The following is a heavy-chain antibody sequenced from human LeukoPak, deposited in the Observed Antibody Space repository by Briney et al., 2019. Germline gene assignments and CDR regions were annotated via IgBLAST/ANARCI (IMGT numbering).Heavy chain of an antibody. J-gene: IGHJ4*02. D-gene: IGHD3-22*01. CDR2: IYYSGST. V-gene: IGHV4-39*07. CDR1: GGSISSSSYY. Sequence: SETLSLTCTVSGGSISSSSYYWGWIRQPPGKGLEWIGSIYYSGSTYYNPSLKSRVTISVDTSKNQFSLKLSSVTAADTAVYYCARAYYYDSSGFPFDYWGQGTLVTVSS. CDR3: ARAYYYDSSGFPFDY.